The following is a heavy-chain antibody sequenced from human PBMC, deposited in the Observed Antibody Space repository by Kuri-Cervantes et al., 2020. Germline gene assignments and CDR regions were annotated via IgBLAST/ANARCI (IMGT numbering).Heavy chain of an antibody. V-gene: IGHV1-18*01. J-gene: IGHJ6*02. CDR1: GYTFTSYG. D-gene: IGHD5-12*01. CDR2: ISAYNGNT. CDR3: ARDLRPIVAPLNYYYGMDV. Sequence: ASVKVSCKASGYTFTSYGISWVRQAPGQGLEWMGWISAYNGNTNYAQKLQGRVTMTRDTSTSTVYMELSSLRSEDTAVYYCARDLRPIVAPLNYYYGMDVWGQGTTVTVSS.